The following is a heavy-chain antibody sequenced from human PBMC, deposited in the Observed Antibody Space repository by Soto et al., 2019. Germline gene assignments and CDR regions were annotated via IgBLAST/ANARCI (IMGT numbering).Heavy chain of an antibody. CDR3: ESKGGHSPITYYYYYALDV. D-gene: IGHD3-16*01. CDR1: GFTFSSYA. Sequence: GGSLRLSCAVSGFTFSSYAMSWVRQAPGKGLEWVSGISATGGGTYFADSVRGRFTVSRDNSKNTLFLQMNSLRAEDTAVYYCESKGGHSPITYYYYYALDVWGQGTTVTVSS. J-gene: IGHJ6*02. V-gene: IGHV3-23*01. CDR2: ISATGGGT.